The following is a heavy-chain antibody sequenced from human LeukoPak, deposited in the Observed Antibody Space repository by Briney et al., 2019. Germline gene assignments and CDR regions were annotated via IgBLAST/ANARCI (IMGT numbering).Heavy chain of an antibody. D-gene: IGHD2-8*01. V-gene: IGHV4-59*01. J-gene: IGHJ5*02. CDR2: IYYSGST. CDR3: AREGDKYANWFDT. Sequence: PSQTLSLTCTVPGGSISSYYWSWIRQPPGKGLEWIGYIYYSGSTNYNPSLKSRVTISLDTSKNQFSLNLNSVTAADTAVYYCAREGDKYANWFDTWGQGTLVTVSS. CDR1: GGSISSYY.